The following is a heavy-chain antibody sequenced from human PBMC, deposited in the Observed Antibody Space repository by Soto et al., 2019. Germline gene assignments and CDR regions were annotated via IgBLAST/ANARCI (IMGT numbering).Heavy chain of an antibody. CDR3: ARGRSIGSIRDGCNYWYFDL. CDR2: IYYSGST. J-gene: IGHJ2*01. D-gene: IGHD6-19*01. Sequence: PSETLSLTCTVSGGSISSGGYYWSWIRQHPGKGLEWIGYIYYSGSTYYNPSLKSRVTISVDTSKNQFSLKLSSVTAADTAVYYCARGRSIGSIRDGCNYWYFDLWGRGTLVTVSS. CDR1: GGSISSGGYY. V-gene: IGHV4-31*03.